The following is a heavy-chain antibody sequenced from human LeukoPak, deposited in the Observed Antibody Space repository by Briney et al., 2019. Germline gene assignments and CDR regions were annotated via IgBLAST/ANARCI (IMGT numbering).Heavy chain of an antibody. D-gene: IGHD1-1*01. Sequence: ASVTVSYKASEYTFTSYGMHWVRQAPGQRREGMGWINAGNGNTKYSQKSQGRITITRDTSASTAYMQLSSLRSEDTAVYYCARDSSFLLERRSTFDYWGQGTLVTVSS. CDR1: EYTFTSYG. V-gene: IGHV1-3*01. J-gene: IGHJ4*02. CDR2: INAGNGNT. CDR3: ARDSSFLLERRSTFDY.